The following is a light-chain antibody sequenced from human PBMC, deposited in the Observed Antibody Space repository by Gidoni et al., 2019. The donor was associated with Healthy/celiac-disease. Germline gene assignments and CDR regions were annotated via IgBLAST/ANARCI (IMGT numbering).Light chain of an antibody. CDR3: QQYYSYPPT. CDR2: AAS. CDR1: QGISSY. J-gene: IGKJ3*01. Sequence: AIRMTQSPSSLSASTGDRVTITCRASQGISSYLAWYQQKPGKAPKLLIYAASTLQSVVPSRFSGSESGTDFTLTISCLQSEDFATYYCQQYYSYPPTFGPXTKVDIK. V-gene: IGKV1-8*01.